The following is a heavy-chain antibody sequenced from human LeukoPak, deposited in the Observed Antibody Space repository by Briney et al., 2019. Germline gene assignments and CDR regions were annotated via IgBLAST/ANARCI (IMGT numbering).Heavy chain of an antibody. J-gene: IGHJ5*02. V-gene: IGHV4-38-2*01. CDR3: ARIQRSGWFDP. CDR1: GYSISSGYY. Sequence: SETLSLTCAVSGYSISSGYYWGWIRQPPGKGLEWIGSIYHSGSTYYNPSLKSRVTIPVDTSKNQFSLKLSSVTAADTAVYYCARIQRSGWFDPWGQGTLVTVSS. CDR2: IYHSGST. D-gene: IGHD6-25*01.